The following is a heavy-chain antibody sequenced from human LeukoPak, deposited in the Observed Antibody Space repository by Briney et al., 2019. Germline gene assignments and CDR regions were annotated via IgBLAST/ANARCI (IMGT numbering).Heavy chain of an antibody. CDR1: GFTFGDYA. Sequence: PGGSLRLSCAASGFTFGDYAMSWVRQAPGKGLEWVSAISGSGGSTYYADSVKGRFTISRDNSKNTLYLQMNSLRAEDTAVYYCAKERGRGSYVSADAFDIWGQGTMVTVSS. CDR2: ISGSGGST. J-gene: IGHJ3*02. D-gene: IGHD1-26*01. CDR3: AKERGRGSYVSADAFDI. V-gene: IGHV3-23*01.